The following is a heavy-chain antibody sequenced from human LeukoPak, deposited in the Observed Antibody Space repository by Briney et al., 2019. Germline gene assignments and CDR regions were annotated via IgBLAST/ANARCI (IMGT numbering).Heavy chain of an antibody. CDR3: AVTPYYGSGSYGDY. D-gene: IGHD3-10*01. V-gene: IGHV1-58*02. J-gene: IGHJ4*02. CDR1: GFTFTSSA. CDR2: IVVGSGNT. Sequence: SVKVSCKASGFTFTSSAMQWVRQARGQRLEWIGWIVVGSGNTNYAQKFQERVTITRDMSTSTAYMELSSLRSEDTAVYYCAVTPYYGSGSYGDYWGQGTLVTVSS.